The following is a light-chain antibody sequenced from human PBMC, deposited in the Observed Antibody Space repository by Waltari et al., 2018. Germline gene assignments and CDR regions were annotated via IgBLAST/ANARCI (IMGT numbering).Light chain of an antibody. Sequence: DIQMTQSPSSLSASVGYRVPITCRASQTLNKYLNWYQKKPGRAPKVLISIISYLHTGVPSRFSGSGSGTDFTLTVSSLQAEDVAVYYCHQYYIPPLTFGQGTRLEIK. CDR3: HQYYIPPLT. V-gene: IGKV1-39*01. CDR2: IIS. CDR1: QTLNKY. J-gene: IGKJ5*01.